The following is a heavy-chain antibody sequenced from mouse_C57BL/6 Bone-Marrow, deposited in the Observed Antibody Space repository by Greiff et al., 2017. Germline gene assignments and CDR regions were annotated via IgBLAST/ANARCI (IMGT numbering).Heavy chain of an antibody. CDR3: ARATMVTYYAMDY. Sequence: EVKLMESGPGLVKPSQSLSLTCSVTGYSITSGYYWNWIRQFPGNKLEWMGYISYDGSNNYNPSLKNRISITRDTSKNQFFLKLNSVTTEDTATYYCARATMVTYYAMDYWGQGTSVTVSS. CDR2: ISYDGSN. D-gene: IGHD2-2*01. J-gene: IGHJ4*01. V-gene: IGHV3-6*01. CDR1: GYSITSGYY.